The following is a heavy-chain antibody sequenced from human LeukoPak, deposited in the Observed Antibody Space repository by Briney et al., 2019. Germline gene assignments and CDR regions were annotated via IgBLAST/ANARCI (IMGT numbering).Heavy chain of an antibody. J-gene: IGHJ4*02. CDR1: GFTFSSYA. D-gene: IGHD2-21*02. V-gene: IGHV3-23*01. CDR2: ISGSGGST. CDR3: AKYVVVTSSYYFDY. Sequence: PGGSLRLSCAASGFTFSSYAMNWVRQAPGKGLEWVSTISGSGGSTYYADSVKGRFTISRDNSKNTLYLQMNSLRAEDTAVYYCAKYVVVTSSYYFDYWGQGTLVTVSS.